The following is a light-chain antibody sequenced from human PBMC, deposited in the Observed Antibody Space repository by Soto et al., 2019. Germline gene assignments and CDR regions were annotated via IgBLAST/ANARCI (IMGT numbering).Light chain of an antibody. CDR2: IDD. CDR3: ATWDDSLNAVV. CDR1: TSNIAGNT. V-gene: IGLV1-44*01. J-gene: IGLJ7*01. Sequence: QSVLTQPPSLSGTPGQRVTISCSGSTSNIAGNTVHWYQHLPETAPKLLIYIDDQRPSGVPDRFSGSKSGTSASLAISGLQSEDGADYYCATWDDSLNAVVFGGGTQLTVL.